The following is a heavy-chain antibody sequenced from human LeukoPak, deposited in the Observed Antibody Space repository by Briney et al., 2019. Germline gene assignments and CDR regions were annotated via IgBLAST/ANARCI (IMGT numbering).Heavy chain of an antibody. CDR1: GYTFTSYY. D-gene: IGHD2-2*01. Sequence: ASVKVSCKASGYTFTSYYMHWVRQAPGQGLEWMGLINPTGGSTGYAQKFQGRVTMTRDMSTSTDYMELSSLRSEDTAIYYCARHTGSDVVVPAASLYYYYYMDVWGKGTTVTVSS. CDR2: INPTGGST. J-gene: IGHJ6*03. V-gene: IGHV1-46*01. CDR3: ARHTGSDVVVPAASLYYYYYMDV.